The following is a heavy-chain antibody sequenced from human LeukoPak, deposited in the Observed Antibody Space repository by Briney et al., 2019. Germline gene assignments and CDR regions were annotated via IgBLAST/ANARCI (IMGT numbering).Heavy chain of an antibody. CDR3: AKGSGPDITVAHTVEN. V-gene: IGHV3-23*01. CDR1: GFTFSNYA. D-gene: IGHD6-19*01. CDR2: ISSRGDST. J-gene: IGHJ4*02. Sequence: GGSLRLSCAASGFTFSNYAMSWVLQAPERGLELVSTISSRGDSTYDADSVKGRVTISRDNSKNSLYLQMNNVRVEDTAVYYCAKGSGPDITVAHTVENWGQGTLVTVSS.